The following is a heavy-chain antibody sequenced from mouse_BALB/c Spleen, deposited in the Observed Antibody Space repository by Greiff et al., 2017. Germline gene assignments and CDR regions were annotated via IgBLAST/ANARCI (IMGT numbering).Heavy chain of an antibody. CDR1: GFTFSSYG. D-gene: IGHD2-4*01. CDR3: AREDDYSYAMDY. V-gene: IGHV5-6-3*01. Sequence: EVHLVESGGGLVQPGGSLKLSCAASGFTFSSYGMSWVRQTPDKRLELVATINSNGGSTYYPDSVKGRFTISRDNAKNTLYLQMSSLKSEDTAMYYCAREDDYSYAMDYWGQGTSVTVSS. J-gene: IGHJ4*01. CDR2: INSNGGST.